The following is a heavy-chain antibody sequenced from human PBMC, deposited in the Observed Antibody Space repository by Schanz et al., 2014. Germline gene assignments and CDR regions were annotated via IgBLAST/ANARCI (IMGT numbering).Heavy chain of an antibody. Sequence: VQLVESGGDLVQPGGSLRLSCVASGFTFSSYDVFWVRQAPGKGLEWVAILWHDGSKKYYADSVKGRFTVSRDNSKNTLYLQLNSLRAEDTAVYYCARDFHGYGPHLDYWGQGSLXTVSS. CDR1: GFTFSSYD. CDR3: ARDFHGYGPHLDY. D-gene: IGHD5-12*01. V-gene: IGHV3-30*02. CDR2: LWHDGSKK. J-gene: IGHJ4*02.